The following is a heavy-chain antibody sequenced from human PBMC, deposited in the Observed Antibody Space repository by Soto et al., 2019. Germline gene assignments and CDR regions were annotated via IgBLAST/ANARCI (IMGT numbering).Heavy chain of an antibody. D-gene: IGHD3-3*02. J-gene: IGHJ6*02. Sequence: GLDLEWLALIYWDDDKRYSPSLKSRLTITKDTSKNQVVLTMTNMDPVDTATYYCAHSIGHGPIFGYYGMDVWGQGTTVTVSS. CDR3: AHSIGHGPIFGYYGMDV. CDR2: IYWDDDK. V-gene: IGHV2-5*02.